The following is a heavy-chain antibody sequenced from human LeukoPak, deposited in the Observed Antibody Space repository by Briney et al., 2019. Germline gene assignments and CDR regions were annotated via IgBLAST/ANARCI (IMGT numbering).Heavy chain of an antibody. Sequence: TGGSLRLSCAASGFIFTGYFMSWVRQAPGKGLEWVASIKHDGSEKYYVDSVRGRFTISRDNTKNLLYLQVNSLRAEDTAVYYCARESDSSWGFWGRGTLVTVSS. CDR2: IKHDGSEK. CDR1: GFIFTGYF. J-gene: IGHJ4*02. D-gene: IGHD6-6*01. CDR3: ARESDSSWGF. V-gene: IGHV3-7*03.